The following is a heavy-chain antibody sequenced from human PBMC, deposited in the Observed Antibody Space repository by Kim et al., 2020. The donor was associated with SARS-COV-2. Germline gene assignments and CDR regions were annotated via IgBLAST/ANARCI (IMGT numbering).Heavy chain of an antibody. CDR3: VVTTVTYTGNSNAFDI. Sequence: GGSLRLFCSASGFTFSSYAMHWVRQAPGKGLEYVSAISSNGGSTYYADSVKGRFTISRDNSKNTLYLQMSSLRAEDTAVYYCVVTTVTYTGNSNAFDIWGQGTMVTVSS. CDR1: GFTFSSYA. V-gene: IGHV3-64D*06. D-gene: IGHD4-17*01. J-gene: IGHJ3*02. CDR2: ISSNGGST.